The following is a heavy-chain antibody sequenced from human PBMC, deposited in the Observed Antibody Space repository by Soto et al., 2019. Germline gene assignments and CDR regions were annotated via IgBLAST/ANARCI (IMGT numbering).Heavy chain of an antibody. J-gene: IGHJ4*02. CDR1: GGTFSSYA. CDR2: IIPIFGTA. D-gene: IGHD3-22*01. CDR3: ARETSPYDSSGYYYVN. V-gene: IGHV1-69*13. Sequence: ASVKVSCKASGGTFSSYAISWVRQAPGQGLEWMGGIIPIFGTANYAQKFQGRVTITADESTSTAYMELSSLRSEDTAVYYCARETSPYDSSGYYYVNWGQGTLVTVSS.